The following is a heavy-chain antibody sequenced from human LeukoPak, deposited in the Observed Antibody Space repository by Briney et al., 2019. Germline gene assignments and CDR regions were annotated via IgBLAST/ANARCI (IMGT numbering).Heavy chain of an antibody. V-gene: IGHV3-48*01. CDR3: ARVRGKGYCSSTSCYALDY. CDR2: ISRGSSTI. Sequence: GGSLRLSCAASGFTFITYSMNWVRQAPGKGLEWVSYISRGSSTIYYADSVKGRFTISRDNSKNTLYLQMNSLRAEDTAVYYCARVRGKGYCSSTSCYALDYWGQGTLVTVSS. CDR1: GFTFITYS. J-gene: IGHJ4*02. D-gene: IGHD2-2*01.